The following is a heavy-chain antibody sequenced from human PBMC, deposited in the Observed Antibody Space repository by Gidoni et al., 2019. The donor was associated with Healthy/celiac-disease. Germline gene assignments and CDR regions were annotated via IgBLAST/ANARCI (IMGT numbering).Heavy chain of an antibody. CDR3: ARTYDYVWGSYRYQAPRKYYFDY. J-gene: IGHJ4*02. V-gene: IGHV4-34*01. Sequence: QVQLQQWGAGLLKPSETLSLTCAVYGGSFSGYYWSWIRQPPGKGLEWIGEINHSGSTNYNPSLKSRVTISVDTSKNQFSLKLSSVTAADTAVYYCARTYDYVWGSYRYQAPRKYYFDYWGQGTLVTVSS. CDR2: INHSGST. CDR1: GGSFSGYY. D-gene: IGHD3-16*02.